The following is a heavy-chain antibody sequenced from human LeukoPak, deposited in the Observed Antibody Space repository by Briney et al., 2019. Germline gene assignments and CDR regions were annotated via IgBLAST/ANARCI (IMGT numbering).Heavy chain of an antibody. V-gene: IGHV3-21*01. D-gene: IGHD3-22*01. J-gene: IGHJ1*01. CDR3: ARDGGDYYDSSGYPFRH. CDR2: ISTSSSYI. CDR1: GFTFGSYN. Sequence: GGSLRLSCAASGFTFGSYNMNWVRQASGKGLEWVSSISTSSSYIYYADSVKGRFTISRDNAKKSLYLQMNSLRAGDTAVYYCARDGGDYYDSSGYPFRHWGQGTLVTVSS.